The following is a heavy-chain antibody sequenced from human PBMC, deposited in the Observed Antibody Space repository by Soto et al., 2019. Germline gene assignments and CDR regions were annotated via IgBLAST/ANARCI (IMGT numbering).Heavy chain of an antibody. CDR3: ARDRVRRDNKPYGMDV. D-gene: IGHD2-21*01. CDR1: GGSISSGGYY. CDR2: TFYTGTT. Sequence: PSETLSLTXTVSGGSISSGGYYWSWIRQHPGKGLEWIGNTFYTGTTNYNPSLKSRISISVDTSKNQFSLKLASVTAADTAIYYCARDRVRRDNKPYGMDVWGQGTTVTVSS. J-gene: IGHJ6*02. V-gene: IGHV4-31*03.